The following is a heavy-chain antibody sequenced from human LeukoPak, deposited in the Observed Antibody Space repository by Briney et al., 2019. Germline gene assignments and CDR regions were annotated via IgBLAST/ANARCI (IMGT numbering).Heavy chain of an antibody. J-gene: IGHJ4*02. V-gene: IGHV3-48*01. CDR2: ISSRSRTI. Sequence: PGGSLRLSCAASGFTFSSYSMNWVRQAPGKGLEWVSYISSRSRTIYYADSVKGRFTISRDNAKNSLYLQMSSLRAEDTAVYYCARDTRHYYDTSGYIRIEGSQDFDYWGQGTLVTVSS. CDR3: ARDTRHYYDTSGYIRIEGSQDFDY. D-gene: IGHD3-22*01. CDR1: GFTFSSYS.